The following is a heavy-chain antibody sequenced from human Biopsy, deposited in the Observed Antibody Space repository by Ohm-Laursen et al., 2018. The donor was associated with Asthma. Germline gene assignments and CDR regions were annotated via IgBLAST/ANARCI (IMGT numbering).Heavy chain of an antibody. Sequence: LRLSCVDSGLAVSKDYMFWVRQAPGKGLECFSVIYSGGTSYTADSVKGRFTISSDYSKNTLYLQMHSLRAEDTADNYCERGDNSNWSHYYFDHWGEGTLVT. J-gene: IGHJ4*02. CDR1: GLAVSKDY. D-gene: IGHD2/OR15-2a*01. V-gene: IGHV3-53*01. CDR3: ERGDNSNWSHYYFDH. CDR2: IYSGGTS.